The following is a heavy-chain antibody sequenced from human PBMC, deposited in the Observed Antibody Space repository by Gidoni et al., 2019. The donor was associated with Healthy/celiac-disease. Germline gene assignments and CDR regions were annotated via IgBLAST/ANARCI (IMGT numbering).Heavy chain of an antibody. CDR3: VKDWASGSLPA. CDR2: ISSNGGST. CDR1: GVTFSSYA. D-gene: IGHD7-27*01. V-gene: IGHV3-64D*08. Sequence: EVQLVESGGGLVQPGGSLRLSCSAAGVTFSSYAMHWVRQAPGKGLEYVSAISSNGGSTYYADSVKGRFTISRDNSKNTLYLQMSSLRAEDTAVYYCVKDWASGSLPAWGQGTLVTVSS. J-gene: IGHJ5*02.